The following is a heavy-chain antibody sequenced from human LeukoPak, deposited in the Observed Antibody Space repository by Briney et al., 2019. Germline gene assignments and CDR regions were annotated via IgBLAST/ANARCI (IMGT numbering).Heavy chain of an antibody. CDR3: ATGTGLGYCSGGSCYSGVY. D-gene: IGHD2-15*01. J-gene: IGHJ4*02. CDR2: ISAYNGNT. Sequence: GASVKVSCKASGYTFTSYGISWVRQAPGQGLEGMGWISAYNGNTNYAQKLQGRVTMTTDTSTSTAYMELRSLRSDDTAVYYCATGTGLGYCSGGSCYSGVYWGQGTLVTVSS. CDR1: GYTFTSYG. V-gene: IGHV1-18*01.